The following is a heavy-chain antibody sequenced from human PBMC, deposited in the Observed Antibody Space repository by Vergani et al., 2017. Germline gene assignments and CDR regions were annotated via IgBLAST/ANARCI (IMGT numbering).Heavy chain of an antibody. CDR2: INHSGST. V-gene: IGHV4-34*09. CDR3: ARAGRGYSYYVAY. Sequence: QVQLQESGPGLVKPSQTLSLTFAVYGGSFRGYYWSWIRQPPGKGLEWIGEINHSGSTNYTPSLKSRVTISVDTSKNQFSLKLSSVTAADTAVYYCARAGRGYSYYVAYWGQGTLVTVSS. CDR1: GGSFRGYY. D-gene: IGHD5-18*01. J-gene: IGHJ4*02.